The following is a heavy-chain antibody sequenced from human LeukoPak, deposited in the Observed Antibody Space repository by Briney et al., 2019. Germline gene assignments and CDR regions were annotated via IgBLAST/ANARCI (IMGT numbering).Heavy chain of an antibody. V-gene: IGHV3-11*01. Sequence: PGGSLRLSCGASGFTFSDYHMTWIRQAPGKGLEWVSYISRSGGTIYYADSVKGRFTISRDNAKNSLYLQMNSLRAEDTAVYYCARTLEVWGQGTLVTVSS. J-gene: IGHJ4*02. CDR3: ARTLEV. CDR2: ISRSGGTI. CDR1: GFTFSDYH.